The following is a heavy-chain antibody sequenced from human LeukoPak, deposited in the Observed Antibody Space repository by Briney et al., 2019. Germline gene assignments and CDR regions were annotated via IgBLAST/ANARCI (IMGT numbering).Heavy chain of an antibody. CDR1: GDSISGDY. CDR2: FHHTAGT. D-gene: IGHD3-22*01. J-gene: IGHJ3*02. Sequence: SETLSLTCTVSGDSISGDYWSWPRHPPGEGREWIGYFHHTAGTRYNPSLQTRVTISIDTSGNHFSLKLTSLGAADTAVYCCARLLDYDSSGDPDTFDIWGQGTMVTVSS. V-gene: IGHV4-59*08. CDR3: ARLLDYDSSGDPDTFDI.